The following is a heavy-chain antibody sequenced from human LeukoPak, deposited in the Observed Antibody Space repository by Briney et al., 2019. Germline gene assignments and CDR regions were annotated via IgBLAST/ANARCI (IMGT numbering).Heavy chain of an antibody. CDR2: INYSAHTYTK. D-gene: IGHD2-2*01. CDR3: GQLLEG. Sequence: GETLKLSCAASGFTFSGSAMHWVRQASGKGLEWVGHINYSAHTYTKTYAASVKGRFTISRDDSKNTAYLQMNSLKTEDTAIYYCGQLLEGWGQGTLVTLPS. CDR1: GFTFSGSA. V-gene: IGHV3-73*01. J-gene: IGHJ4*02.